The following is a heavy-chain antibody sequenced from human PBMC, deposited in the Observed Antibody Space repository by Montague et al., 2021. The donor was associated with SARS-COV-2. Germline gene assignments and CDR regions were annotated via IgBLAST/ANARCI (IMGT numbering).Heavy chain of an antibody. CDR1: GFTFSSYE. V-gene: IGHV3-48*03. CDR2: ISSSGSTI. CDR3: ARAQYSGYDLPVGPYYYYYGMDV. D-gene: IGHD5-12*01. Sequence: SLRLSCAASGFTFSSYEMNWVRQAPGKGLEWVSYISSSGSTIYYADSVKGRFTISRDNAKNSLYLQMNSLRAEDTAVYYCARAQYSGYDLPVGPYYYYYGMDVWGQGTTVIVS. J-gene: IGHJ6*02.